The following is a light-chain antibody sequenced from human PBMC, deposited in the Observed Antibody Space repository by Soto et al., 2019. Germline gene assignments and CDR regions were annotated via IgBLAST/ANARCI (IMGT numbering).Light chain of an antibody. CDR3: QQYNNWPPT. J-gene: IGKJ1*01. CDR2: GAS. CDR1: QSVSGN. Sequence: EIVMTQSPATLSVSPGERATLSCRASQSVSGNLAWYQQKPGQAPRLLIYGASTRATGIPARFSGSGSGTEFTLTISSLKSEDFAVYHCQQYNNWPPTFGQGTKVEIK. V-gene: IGKV3D-15*01.